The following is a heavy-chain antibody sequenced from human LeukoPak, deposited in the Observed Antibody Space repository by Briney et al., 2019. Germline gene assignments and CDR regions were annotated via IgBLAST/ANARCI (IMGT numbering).Heavy chain of an antibody. V-gene: IGHV4-34*09. Sequence: SETLSLTCAVYGGSFSGYYWSWIRQPPGKGLEWIGYIYYSGSTYYNPSLKSRVTISVDTSKNQFSLKLSSVTAADTAVYYCARVDNYDYVWGSYRYWGQGTLVTVSS. CDR2: IYYSGST. CDR1: GGSFSGYY. CDR3: ARVDNYDYVWGSYRY. D-gene: IGHD3-16*02. J-gene: IGHJ4*02.